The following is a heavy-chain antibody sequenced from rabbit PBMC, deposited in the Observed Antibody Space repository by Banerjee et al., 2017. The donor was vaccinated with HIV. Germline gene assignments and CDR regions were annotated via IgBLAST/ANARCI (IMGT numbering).Heavy chain of an antibody. D-gene: IGHD6-1*01. J-gene: IGHJ4*01. CDR1: GFDFSSYG. Sequence: QEQLVESGGGLVQPEGSLTLTCTASGFDFSSYGVSWVRQAPGKGLEWIGYIDPVFGSIHYASWVNGRFTISSHNAQNTVDLQMNSLTAADTATYFCARYTNYVGYGLNLWGPGTLVTVS. CDR2: IDPVFGSI. V-gene: IGHV1S47*01. CDR3: ARYTNYVGYGLNL.